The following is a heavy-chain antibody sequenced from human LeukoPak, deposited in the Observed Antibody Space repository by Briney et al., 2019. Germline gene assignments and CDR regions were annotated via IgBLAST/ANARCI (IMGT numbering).Heavy chain of an antibody. CDR3: ASPASDLSFDF. CDR1: GYSLIDMA. V-gene: IGHV1-24*01. CDR2: FDPENGET. Sequence: ASVKVSCKVSGYSLIDMAMRWVRQAPGKGLEWMGGFDPENGETIYAQSFQGRVNMTEDTSTDTAYMELGSLTSEDTAVYYCASPASDLSFDFWGQGTLVTVSA. J-gene: IGHJ4*02. D-gene: IGHD6-6*01.